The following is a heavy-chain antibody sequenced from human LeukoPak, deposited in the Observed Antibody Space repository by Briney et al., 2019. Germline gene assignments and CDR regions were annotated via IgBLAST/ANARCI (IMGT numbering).Heavy chain of an antibody. Sequence: SVKVSCKASGGTFISYAISWVRQAPGQGLEWMGRIIPIFGRANYAQKFQGRVTITTHESTSTAYMELSSLRSEDTAVYYCAREGLQGPSVYWGQGTLVTVSS. V-gene: IGHV1-69*05. J-gene: IGHJ4*02. CDR2: IIPIFGRA. CDR1: GGTFISYA. CDR3: AREGLQGPSVY.